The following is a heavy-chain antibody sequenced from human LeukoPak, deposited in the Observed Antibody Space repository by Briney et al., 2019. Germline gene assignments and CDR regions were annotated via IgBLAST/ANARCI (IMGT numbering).Heavy chain of an antibody. D-gene: IGHD3-3*01. Sequence: ASVKVSCKASGYTFTSYDINWVRQATGQGLEWMGWMNPNSGNTGYAQKVQGRVTMTRNTSISTAYMELSSLRSEDTAVYSCARETPTYYDFWSGHRPYYYYGMDVWGQGTTVTVSS. J-gene: IGHJ6*02. CDR1: GYTFTSYD. CDR3: ARETPTYYDFWSGHRPYYYYGMDV. V-gene: IGHV1-8*01. CDR2: MNPNSGNT.